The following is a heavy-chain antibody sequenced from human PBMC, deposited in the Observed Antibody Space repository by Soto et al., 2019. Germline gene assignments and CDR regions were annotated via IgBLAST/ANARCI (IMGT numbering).Heavy chain of an antibody. J-gene: IGHJ6*02. CDR1: GGTFSSYA. V-gene: IGHV1-69*01. CDR3: ARVPHRDTRYDFWSGYHPSGYYYGMDV. CDR2: IIPIFGTA. D-gene: IGHD3-3*01. Sequence: QVQLVQSGAEVKKPGSSVKVSCKASGGTFSSYAISWVRQAPGQGLEWMGGIIPIFGTANYAQKFQGRVTITADESTSTAYMELSSLRSEDTAVYYCARVPHRDTRYDFWSGYHPSGYYYGMDVWGQGNTVTVSS.